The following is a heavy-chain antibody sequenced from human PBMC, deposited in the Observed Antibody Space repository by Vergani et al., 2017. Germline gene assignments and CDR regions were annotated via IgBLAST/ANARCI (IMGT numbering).Heavy chain of an antibody. J-gene: IGHJ1*01. CDR1: GGTFSSYT. CDR2: ISPILSIA. CDR3: ASVGYCSSTSGYKGVWQH. Sequence: QVQLVQSGAEVMQPGSSVKLSCKASGGTFSSYTISWVRQAPGQGLEWMGRISPILSIANYAQKFQGRVTITTDKSTSTAYMELSSLRAEDKAVYYCASVGYCSSTSGYKGVWQHWGQGTLVTVSS. V-gene: IGHV1-69*02. D-gene: IGHD2-2*02.